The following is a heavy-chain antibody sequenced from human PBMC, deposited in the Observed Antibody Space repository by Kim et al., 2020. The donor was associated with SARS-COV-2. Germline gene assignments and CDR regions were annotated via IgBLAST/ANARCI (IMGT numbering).Heavy chain of an antibody. CDR3: TRELTSSWYDS. J-gene: IGHJ5*01. D-gene: IGHD2-2*01. CDR2: IRSKTYGGTT. V-gene: IGHV3-49*04. CDR1: GFTFGDYA. Sequence: GGSLRLSCTASGFTFGDYAMTWVRQAPGKGLECVGVIRSKTYGGTTEYAASVKGRFTISRDDSNSIAYLQMNSLKSEDTAVYYCTRELTSSWYDSWGQATLVTVSS.